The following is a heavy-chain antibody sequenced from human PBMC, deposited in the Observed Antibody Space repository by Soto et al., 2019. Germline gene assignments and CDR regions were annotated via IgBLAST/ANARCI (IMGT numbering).Heavy chain of an antibody. D-gene: IGHD3-22*01. V-gene: IGHV1-69*13. CDR1: GGTFSSYA. CDR3: ARGVHYDSSGFYYFF. J-gene: IGHJ4*02. CDR2: IIPIFGTA. Sequence: SVKVSCKASGGTFSSYAIDWVRQAPGQGLEWMGGIIPIFGTANYAQKFQGRVTITADESTSTAYMELRSLRSEDTAVYYCARGVHYDSSGFYYFFWGQGTLVGVSS.